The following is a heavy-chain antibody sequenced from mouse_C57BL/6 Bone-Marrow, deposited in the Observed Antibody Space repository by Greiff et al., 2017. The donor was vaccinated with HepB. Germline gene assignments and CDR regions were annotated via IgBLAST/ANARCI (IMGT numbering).Heavy chain of an antibody. D-gene: IGHD1-1*01. CDR3: ARVTVVAYYYAMDY. CDR2: INPNNGGT. J-gene: IGHJ4*01. CDR1: GYTFTDYN. V-gene: IGHV1-18*01. Sequence: EVQLQQSGPELVKPGASVKIPCKASGYTFTDYNMDWVKQSHGKSLEWIGDINPNNGGTIYNQKFKGKATLPVDKSSSTAYMELRSLTSEDTAVYYCARVTVVAYYYAMDYWGQGTSVTVSS.